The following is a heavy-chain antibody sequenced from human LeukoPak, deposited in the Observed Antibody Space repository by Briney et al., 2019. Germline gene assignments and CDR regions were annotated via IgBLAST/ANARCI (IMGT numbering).Heavy chain of an antibody. J-gene: IGHJ4*02. V-gene: IGHV3-30*18. CDR3: AKDKSGGYSYGGFDY. CDR1: GFTFSSYG. Sequence: GGSLRLSCAASGFTFSSYGMHWVRQAPGKGLEWVAVISYDGSNIYYADSVKGRFTISRDNSKNTLYLQMNSLRAEDTAVYYCAKDKSGGYSYGGFDYWGQGTLVTVSS. CDR2: ISYDGSNI. D-gene: IGHD5-18*01.